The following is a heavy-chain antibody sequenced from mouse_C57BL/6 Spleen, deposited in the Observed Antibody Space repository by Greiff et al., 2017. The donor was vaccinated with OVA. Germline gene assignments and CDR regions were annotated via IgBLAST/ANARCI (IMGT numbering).Heavy chain of an antibody. V-gene: IGHV1-64*01. CDR2: IHPNSGST. Sequence: VQLQQPGAELVKPGASVKLSCKASGYTFTSYWMHWVKQRPGQGLEWIGMIHPNSGSTNYNEKFKSKATLTVDKSSSTAYMQLSSLTSEDSAVYYCARSSTMITTKDWYFDVWGTGTTVTVSS. J-gene: IGHJ1*03. CDR3: ARSSTMITTKDWYFDV. CDR1: GYTFTSYW. D-gene: IGHD2-4*01.